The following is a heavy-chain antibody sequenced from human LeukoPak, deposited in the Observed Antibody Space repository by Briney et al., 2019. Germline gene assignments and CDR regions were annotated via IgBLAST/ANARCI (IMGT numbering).Heavy chain of an antibody. CDR2: IYPGDSDT. Sequence: GESLQISCQGSGYSFTSYWIGWVRQMPGKGLEWMGIIYPGDSDTRYSPSFQGQVTISADKSISTAYLQWSSLKASDTAMYYCARVIAKDARGAFDIWGQGTMVTVSS. CDR3: ARVIAKDARGAFDI. J-gene: IGHJ3*02. D-gene: IGHD3-22*01. V-gene: IGHV5-51*01. CDR1: GYSFTSYW.